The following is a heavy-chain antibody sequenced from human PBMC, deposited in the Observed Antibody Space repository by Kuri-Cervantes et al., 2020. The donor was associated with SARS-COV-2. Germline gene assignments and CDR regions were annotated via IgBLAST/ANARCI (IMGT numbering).Heavy chain of an antibody. CDR3: ARALFAPSTSYKTYYYYYMDV. J-gene: IGHJ6*03. V-gene: IGHV1-46*01. CDR2: INPSGGST. CDR1: GYTFTSYY. Sequence: ASVKVSCKASGYTFTSYYMHWVRQAPGQGLEWMGIINPSGGSTSYAQKFQGRVTMTRDMSTSTVYMELSSLRSDDTAVYYCARALFAPSTSYKTYYYYYMDVWGKGTTVTVSS. D-gene: IGHD2-2*01.